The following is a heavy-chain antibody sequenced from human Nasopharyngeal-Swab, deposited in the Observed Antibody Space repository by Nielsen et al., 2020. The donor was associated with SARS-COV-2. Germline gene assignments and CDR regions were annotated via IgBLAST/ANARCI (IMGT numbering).Heavy chain of an antibody. CDR2: VSSSSSYI. J-gene: IGHJ6*02. D-gene: IGHD3-3*01. CDR3: ARDGLDYALCSAYFMDV. CDR1: GFTFNNYN. Sequence: GGSLRLSCAASGFTFNNYNFNWVRRAPGKGLEWVPSVSSSSSYIYYADSVKGRFTISRDNAKNSLYLQMNSLRAEDTAVYYCARDGLDYALCSAYFMDVWGQGTTVTVSS. V-gene: IGHV3-21*01.